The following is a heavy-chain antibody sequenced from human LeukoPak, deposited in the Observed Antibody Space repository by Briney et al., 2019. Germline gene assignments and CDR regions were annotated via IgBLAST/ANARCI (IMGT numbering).Heavy chain of an antibody. CDR2: INPNSGGT. V-gene: IGHV1-2*02. D-gene: IGHD1-26*01. Sequence: ASVKVSCKASGYTFTGYYIHWVRQAPGQGLEWMGWINPNSGGTNYAQKFQGRVTMTRDTSISTAYMELSRLRSDDTAVYYCARESSVGATYSTDYWGQGTLVTVSS. CDR3: ARESSVGATYSTDY. CDR1: GYTFTGYY. J-gene: IGHJ4*02.